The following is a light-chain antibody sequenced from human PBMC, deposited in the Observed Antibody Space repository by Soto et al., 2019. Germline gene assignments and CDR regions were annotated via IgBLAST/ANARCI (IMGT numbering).Light chain of an antibody. CDR2: GAS. J-gene: IGKJ1*01. CDR3: QQYNNWPRE. CDR1: QSVSSN. V-gene: IGKV3-15*01. Sequence: EIVMTQSPATLSVSPGERATLSCRASQSVSSNLAWYQQKPGQAPRLLIYGASTRATGIPARFGGSGSGTEFTLTISSLQSEDFAVYYCQQYNNWPREFGQGTKVDIK.